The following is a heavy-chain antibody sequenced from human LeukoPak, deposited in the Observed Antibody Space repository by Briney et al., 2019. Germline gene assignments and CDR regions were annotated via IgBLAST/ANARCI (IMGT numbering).Heavy chain of an antibody. V-gene: IGHV3-9*01. CDR3: ARGASQFDF. CDR1: GFTFYDYA. J-gene: IGHJ4*02. CDR2: INWNSATI. Sequence: GGSLRLSCAASGFTFYDYAMHWVRQAPGKGLEWVSGINWNSATIDYADSVKGRFTISRDNAKKSVYLQIHSLRTEDTALYYCARGASQFDFWGRGTPVTVSS.